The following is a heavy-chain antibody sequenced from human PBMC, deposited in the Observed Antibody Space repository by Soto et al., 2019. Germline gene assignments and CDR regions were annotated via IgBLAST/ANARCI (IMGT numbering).Heavy chain of an antibody. D-gene: IGHD6-13*01. Sequence: QVQLVQSGAEVKKPGSSVKVSCKASGGTFSSYAISWVRQAPGQGLEWMGGIIPIFGTANYAQKFRGRVTITADESTSTAYMELSSLRSEDTAVYYCATAAAGTGYYYYYYGMDVWGQGTTVTVSS. CDR1: GGTFSSYA. V-gene: IGHV1-69*01. CDR2: IIPIFGTA. J-gene: IGHJ6*02. CDR3: ATAAAGTGYYYYYYGMDV.